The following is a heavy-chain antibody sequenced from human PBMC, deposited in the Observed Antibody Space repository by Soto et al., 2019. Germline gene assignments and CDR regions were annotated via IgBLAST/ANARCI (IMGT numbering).Heavy chain of an antibody. D-gene: IGHD2-15*01. CDR1: GGTFSSYA. CDR2: IIPIFGTA. V-gene: IGHV1-69*13. CDR3: ARDSYCSGGSCYSRWFDP. Sequence: SVKVSCKASGGTFSSYAISWMRQAPGQGLEWMGGIIPIFGTANYAQKFQGRVTITADESTSTAYMELSSLRSEDTAVYYCARDSYCSGGSCYSRWFDPWGQGTLVTVSS. J-gene: IGHJ5*02.